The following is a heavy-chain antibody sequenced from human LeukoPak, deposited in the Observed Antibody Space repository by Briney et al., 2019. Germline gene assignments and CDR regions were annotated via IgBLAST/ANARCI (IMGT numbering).Heavy chain of an antibody. Sequence: GVALPISSHAHRVRFNSNFVAWVRPEPGKGMDWMGIIFPGDSDTTYSPYFQGQFTIAADKDIRTSYLQWSSLKASDTAIYYCVLGLMVRGAINRFDYWGQGALVTVSS. CDR1: RVRFNSNF. D-gene: IGHD3-10*01. CDR2: IFPGDSDT. V-gene: IGHV5-51*01. J-gene: IGHJ4*02. CDR3: VLGLMVRGAINRFDY.